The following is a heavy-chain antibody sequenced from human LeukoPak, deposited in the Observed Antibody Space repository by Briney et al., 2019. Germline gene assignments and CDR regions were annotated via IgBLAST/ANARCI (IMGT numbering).Heavy chain of an antibody. CDR3: VGVGATTHRKNWFDP. Sequence: ASVKVSCKASGYTFTTYDVSWVRQAPGQGLEWMGWISAYNGNTNYAQKLQGRVTMTTDTSTSTAYMELSSLRSEDTAVYYCVGVGATTHRKNWFDPWGQGTLVTVSS. CDR2: ISAYNGNT. CDR1: GYTFTTYD. J-gene: IGHJ5*02. D-gene: IGHD1-26*01. V-gene: IGHV1-18*01.